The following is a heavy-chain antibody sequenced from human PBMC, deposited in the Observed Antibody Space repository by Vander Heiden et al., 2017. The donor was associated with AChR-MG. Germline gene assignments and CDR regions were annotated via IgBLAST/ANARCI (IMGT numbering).Heavy chain of an antibody. D-gene: IGHD4-17*01. Sequence: EVQRLEPGGGLVQPGGYLRRSCVASAFTLNTYAMSRVRQAPGKGLERVSAISGSDGRTYYADSVRGRFSISRDNSKNTLYLEMHSLRAEDTAMYYCEGNYGDYVRAFDIWGQGTMVIVSS. CDR2: ISGSDGRT. CDR1: AFTLNTYA. CDR3: EGNYGDYVRAFDI. V-gene: IGHV3-23*01. J-gene: IGHJ3*02.